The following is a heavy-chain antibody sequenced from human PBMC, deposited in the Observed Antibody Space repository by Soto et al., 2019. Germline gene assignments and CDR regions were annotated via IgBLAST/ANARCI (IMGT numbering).Heavy chain of an antibody. CDR2: ISYDGSNK. CDR3: ARDQGATGAVYCFDY. J-gene: IGHJ4*02. V-gene: IGHV3-30-3*01. Sequence: ESGGGVVQPGRSLRLSCAASGFTFSSYAMHWVRQAPGKGLEWVAVISYDGSNKYYADSVKGRFTISRDNSKNTLYLQMNSLRAEDTAVYYCARDQGATGAVYCFDYWGQGTLVTVSS. D-gene: IGHD5-12*01. CDR1: GFTFSSYA.